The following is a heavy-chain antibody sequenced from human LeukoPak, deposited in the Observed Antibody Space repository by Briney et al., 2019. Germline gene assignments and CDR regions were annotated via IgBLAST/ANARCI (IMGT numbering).Heavy chain of an antibody. D-gene: IGHD3-3*02. CDR3: AKERLISYFDY. CDR2: IYSGGST. J-gene: IGHJ4*02. Sequence: GGSLRLSCAASGFTVSSNYMSWVRQAPGKGLEWVSVIYSGGSTYYADSVKGRFTISRDNSKNTLYLQMNSLRAEDTAVYYCAKERLISYFDYWGQGTLVTVSS. CDR1: GFTVSSNY. V-gene: IGHV3-53*01.